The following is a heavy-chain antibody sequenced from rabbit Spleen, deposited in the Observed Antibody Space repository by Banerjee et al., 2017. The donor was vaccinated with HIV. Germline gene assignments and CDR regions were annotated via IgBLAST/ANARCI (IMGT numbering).Heavy chain of an antibody. CDR3: ARGTNKAGYGYDL. CDR2: IYTTSSRI. D-gene: IGHD6-1*01. J-gene: IGHJ3*01. CDR1: GIDFSSSYY. Sequence: QSLEESGGDLVKPGTSLTLTCTASGIDFSSSYYMCWVRQAPGKGLEWIACIYTTSSRIWYASWAKGRFTISKTSSTTVTLQMTSLTAADTATDFCARGTNKAGYGYDLWGQGTLVTVS. V-gene: IGHV1S40*01.